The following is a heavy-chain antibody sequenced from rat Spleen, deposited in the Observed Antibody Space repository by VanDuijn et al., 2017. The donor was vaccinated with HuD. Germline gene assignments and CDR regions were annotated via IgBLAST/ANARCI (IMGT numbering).Heavy chain of an antibody. CDR2: ITNNGGNV. V-gene: IGHV5-31*01. J-gene: IGHJ1*01. CDR3: ARDYSNYFPYWYFDF. Sequence: EVQLVESGGGLVQPGRSLKLSCVASGFTFSKYWMNWIRQAPGKGLEWVASITNNGGNVYYPDSVKGRFTISRDNAKNTQYLQMDSLRSEDTATYYCARDYSNYFPYWYFDFWGPGTMVTVSS. CDR1: GFTFSKYW. D-gene: IGHD1-2*01.